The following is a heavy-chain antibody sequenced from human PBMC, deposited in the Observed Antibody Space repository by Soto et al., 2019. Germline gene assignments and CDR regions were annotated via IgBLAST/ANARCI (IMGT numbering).Heavy chain of an antibody. CDR2: VYYSGST. CDR1: GGSISTSSYY. D-gene: IGHD3-9*01. V-gene: IGHV4-39*01. CDR3: ARQKYRDILTSYYYWSFNL. Sequence: SETLSLTCAVSGGSISTSSYYWGWVRQPPGKGLEWIGGVYYSGSTYYNPSLKSRVTISVDTSKNQFSLKLSSVTAADTAVYYCARQKYRDILTSYYYWSFNLWGRGTLVTVS. J-gene: IGHJ2*01.